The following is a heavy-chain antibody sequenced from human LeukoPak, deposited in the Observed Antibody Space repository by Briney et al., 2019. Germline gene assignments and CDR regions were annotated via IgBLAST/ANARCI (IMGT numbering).Heavy chain of an antibody. CDR3: AQDTVTDVFDY. CDR1: GYTFTRYS. Sequence: ASVKVSCKASGYTFTRYSMNWVRQAPGQGLEWMGWINTKTGNPTYAQGFTGRFVFSLDTSVSTAYLQISSLKAEDTAVYYCAQDTVTDVFDYWGQGTLVTVSS. J-gene: IGHJ4*02. V-gene: IGHV7-4-1*02. CDR2: INTKTGNP. D-gene: IGHD5-18*01.